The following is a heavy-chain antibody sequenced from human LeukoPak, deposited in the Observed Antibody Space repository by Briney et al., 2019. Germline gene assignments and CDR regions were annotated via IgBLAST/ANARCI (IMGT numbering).Heavy chain of an antibody. CDR3: ARSPESIVGATFFDY. Sequence: SETLSLTCTVSGGSISSYYWSWIRQPPGKGLEWIGYIYYSGSTNYNPSLKSRVTISVDTSKDQFSLKLSSVTAADTAVYYCARSPESIVGATFFDYWGQGTLVTVSS. CDR1: GGSISSYY. CDR2: IYYSGST. J-gene: IGHJ4*02. V-gene: IGHV4-59*01. D-gene: IGHD1-26*01.